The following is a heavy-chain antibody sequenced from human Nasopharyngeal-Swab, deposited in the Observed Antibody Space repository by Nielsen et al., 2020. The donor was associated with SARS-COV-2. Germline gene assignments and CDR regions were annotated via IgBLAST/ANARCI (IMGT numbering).Heavy chain of an antibody. CDR2: ISYDGSNK. CDR3: AKEARGFYYYYYYMDV. CDR1: GFTFSSYA. J-gene: IGHJ6*03. Sequence: GESLKISCAASGFTFSSYAMHWVRQAPGKGLEWVAVISYDGSNKYYADSVKGRFTISRDNSKNTLYLQMNSLRTEDTAVYYCAKEARGFYYYYYYMDVWGKGTTVTVSS. V-gene: IGHV3-30*04. D-gene: IGHD6-6*01.